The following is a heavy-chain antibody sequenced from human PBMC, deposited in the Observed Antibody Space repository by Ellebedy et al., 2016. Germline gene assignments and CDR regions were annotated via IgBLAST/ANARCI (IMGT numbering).Heavy chain of an antibody. CDR2: ISGSGGST. D-gene: IGHD3-10*01. CDR3: AKDVTMVRGVIVDY. V-gene: IGHV3-23*01. J-gene: IGHJ4*02. CDR1: GFTFSSYA. Sequence: GGSLRLXXAASGFTFSSYAMSWVRQAPGKGLEWVSAISGSGGSTYYADSVKGRFTISRDNSKNTLYLQMNSLRAEDTAVYYCAKDVTMVRGVIVDYWGQGTLVTVSS.